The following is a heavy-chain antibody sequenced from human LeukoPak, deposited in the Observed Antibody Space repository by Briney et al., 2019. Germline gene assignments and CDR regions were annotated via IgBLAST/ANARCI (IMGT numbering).Heavy chain of an antibody. J-gene: IGHJ4*02. Sequence: PGGSLRLSCAASGFTFSSYGMHWVRQAPGKGPEWVALIWYDGSDIYYADSVKGRFIISRDNSKNTLYLQMNTLRAEDTAVYYCARGSAALYYFDFWGQGTLVTASS. CDR2: IWYDGSDI. CDR1: GFTFSSYG. CDR3: ARGSAALYYFDF. V-gene: IGHV3-33*01. D-gene: IGHD2-2*01.